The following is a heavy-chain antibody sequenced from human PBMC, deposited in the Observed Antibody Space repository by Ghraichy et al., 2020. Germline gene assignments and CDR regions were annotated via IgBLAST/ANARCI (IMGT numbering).Heavy chain of an antibody. J-gene: IGHJ5*02. CDR3: ARDLAANWFDP. CDR2: INPNSGGT. Sequence: ASVKVSCKASGYTFTGYYMHWVRQAPGQGLEWMGWINPNSGGTNYAQKVQGRVTMTRDTSISTAYMELSRLRSDDTAVYYCARDLAANWFDPWGQGTLVTVSS. D-gene: IGHD2-15*01. V-gene: IGHV1-2*02. CDR1: GYTFTGYY.